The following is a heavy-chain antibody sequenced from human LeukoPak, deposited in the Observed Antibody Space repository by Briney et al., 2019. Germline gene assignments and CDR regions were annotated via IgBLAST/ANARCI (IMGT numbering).Heavy chain of an antibody. V-gene: IGHV1-18*01. Sequence: ASVKVSCKASGYTFTSYGISWVRQAPGQGLEWMGWISAYNGNTNYAQKLQGRVTMTTDTSTSTAYMDLRSLRSDDTAVYYCARDLGESVGYCSGGSCVPTYYWGQGTLVTVSS. CDR1: GYTFTSYG. D-gene: IGHD2-15*01. CDR2: ISAYNGNT. J-gene: IGHJ4*02. CDR3: ARDLGESVGYCSGGSCVPTYY.